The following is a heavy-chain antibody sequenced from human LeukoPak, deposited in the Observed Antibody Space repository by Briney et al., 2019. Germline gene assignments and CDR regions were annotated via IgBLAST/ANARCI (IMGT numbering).Heavy chain of an antibody. CDR3: ATVGFCSGTSCYEAYFDY. CDR2: ISNSGST. CDR1: GASISSHY. D-gene: IGHD2-2*01. V-gene: IGHV4-59*11. Sequence: SSETLSLTCSVSGASISSHYWSWIRQPPGKRLEWIGYISNSGSTKYNPSLKSRVTISADTSKNQFSLKLSSVTAADTAVYYCATVGFCSGTSCYEAYFDYWGQGTLVTVSS. J-gene: IGHJ4*02.